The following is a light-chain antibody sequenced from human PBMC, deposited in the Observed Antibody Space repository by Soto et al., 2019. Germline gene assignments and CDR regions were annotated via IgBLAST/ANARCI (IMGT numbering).Light chain of an antibody. Sequence: QSPLTQPASLSGSPGQSITISCTGTSSNVGSYKLVSWYQQHPGKAPKLMIFEVNKRPSGVSNRFSGSKSGNTASLTISGLKVEDEADYYCCSSGGSPTYVFGTGTKATVL. CDR2: EVN. J-gene: IGLJ1*01. V-gene: IGLV2-23*02. CDR1: SSNVGSYKL. CDR3: CSSGGSPTYV.